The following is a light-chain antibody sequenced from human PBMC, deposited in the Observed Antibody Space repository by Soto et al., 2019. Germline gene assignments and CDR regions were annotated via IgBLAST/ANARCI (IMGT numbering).Light chain of an antibody. J-gene: IGKJ5*01. CDR1: QSISSN. V-gene: IGKV3-15*01. Sequence: EMVMTQSPATLSVSPGERATLSCRASQSISSNLAWYQQKPGQAPRLLIYGASTRATGIPARFSGSGSGTEFILTISSLQSEDFAVYYCQQYYNWPITFGQGTRLEIK. CDR3: QQYYNWPIT. CDR2: GAS.